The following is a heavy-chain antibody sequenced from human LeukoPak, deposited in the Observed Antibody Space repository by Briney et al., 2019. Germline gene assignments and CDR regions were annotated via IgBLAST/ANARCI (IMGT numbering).Heavy chain of an antibody. CDR2: INHSGST. V-gene: IGHV4-34*01. J-gene: IGHJ4*02. Sequence: SETLSLTCAVYGGSFSGYYWCWIRQPPPKGLEWIGEINHSGSTNYNPSLTSRVTISVETSKNQFSLKLCSVTAADTAVYYCARGHYGGYWGQGTLVTVSS. D-gene: IGHD3-16*01. CDR3: ARGHYGGY. CDR1: GGSFSGYY.